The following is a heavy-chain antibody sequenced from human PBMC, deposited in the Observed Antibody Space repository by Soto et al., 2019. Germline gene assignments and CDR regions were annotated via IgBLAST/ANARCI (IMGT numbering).Heavy chain of an antibody. J-gene: IGHJ6*02. V-gene: IGHV4-39*01. CDR2: IYYSGST. CDR1: GGSISSSSYY. Sequence: PSETLSLTCTVSGGSISSSSYYWGWIRQPPGKGLEWIGGIYYSGSTYYNPSLKSRVTISVDTSKNQFSLKLSSVTAADTAVYYCAIPLGGMDVWGQGTTVTVSS. D-gene: IGHD7-27*01. CDR3: AIPLGGMDV.